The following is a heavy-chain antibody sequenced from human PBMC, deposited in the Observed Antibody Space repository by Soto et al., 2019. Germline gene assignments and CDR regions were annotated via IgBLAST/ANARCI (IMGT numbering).Heavy chain of an antibody. CDR1: GFTFSSYA. J-gene: IGHJ4*02. D-gene: IGHD2-15*01. CDR2: ISSNGGST. V-gene: IGHV3-64*01. Sequence: GGSLRLSCAASGFTFSSYAMHWVRQAPGKGLEYVSAISSNGGSTYYANPVKGRFTISRDNSKNTLYFQMGSLRAEDMAVYYCAGGLITGQDIVVVVAATLSLDYWGQGTLVTVSS. CDR3: AGGLITGQDIVVVVAATLSLDY.